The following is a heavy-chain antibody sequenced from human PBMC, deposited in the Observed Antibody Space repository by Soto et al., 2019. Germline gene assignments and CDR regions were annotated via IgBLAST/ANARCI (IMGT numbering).Heavy chain of an antibody. V-gene: IGHV3-23*01. Sequence: EVQLLESGGGLVQPGGSLRLSCAASGFTFSSYAMIWVRQAPGKGLEWVSGVGGSGEYTYYADSVKGRFTISRDNSKNTVYLQISSLRAEDTAVYYCAKVLTGYYYYFEYWGQGNLVTVSS. CDR1: GFTFSSYA. D-gene: IGHD3-9*01. CDR3: AKVLTGYYYYFEY. J-gene: IGHJ4*02. CDR2: VGGSGEYT.